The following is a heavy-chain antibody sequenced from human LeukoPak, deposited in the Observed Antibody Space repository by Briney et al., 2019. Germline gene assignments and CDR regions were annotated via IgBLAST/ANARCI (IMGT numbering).Heavy chain of an antibody. CDR2: ISYDGSNK. CDR1: GFTFSSYA. D-gene: IGHD3-3*01. CDR3: ARAFGLRFLEWLLYAA. Sequence: GGSLRLSCAASGFTFSSYAMHWVRQAPGKGLEWVAVISYDGSNKYYADSVKGRFTISRDNSKNTLYLQMNSLRAEDTAVYYCARAFGLRFLEWLLYAAWGQGTLVTVSS. V-gene: IGHV3-30-3*01. J-gene: IGHJ5*02.